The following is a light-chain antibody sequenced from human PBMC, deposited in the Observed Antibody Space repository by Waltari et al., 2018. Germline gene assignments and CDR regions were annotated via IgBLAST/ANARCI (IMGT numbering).Light chain of an antibody. J-gene: IGKJ2*01. CDR2: HAS. CDR3: QQYYDGRT. CDR1: QSISIY. V-gene: IGKV3-15*01. Sequence: EILMTQSPATLSVSPGERATLSCRASQSISIYLPWFQQKPGQAPRLLIYHASTRATGIPARLSGSGSGTEFTLTISSLQSEDFAVYYCQQYYDGRTFGQGTKLEIK.